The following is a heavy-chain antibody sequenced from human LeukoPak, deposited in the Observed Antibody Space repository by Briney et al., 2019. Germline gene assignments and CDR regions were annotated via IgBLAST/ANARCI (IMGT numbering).Heavy chain of an antibody. V-gene: IGHV1-8*03. Sequence: ASVKVSCKASGYTFTSYDINWVRQATGQGLEWMGWMNPNSGNTAYAQKLQGRVTITRNIYISTAYMELTSLRYEDTAVYYCARGSSPDYWGQGTPVTVSS. CDR3: ARGSSPDY. CDR1: GYTFTSYD. CDR2: MNPNSGNT. J-gene: IGHJ4*02.